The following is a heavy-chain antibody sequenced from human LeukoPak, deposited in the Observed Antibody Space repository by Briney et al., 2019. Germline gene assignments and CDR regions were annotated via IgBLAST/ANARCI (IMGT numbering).Heavy chain of an antibody. J-gene: IGHJ1*01. CDR3: ARDRYSSGQRGIGAEYFQH. Sequence: ASVKVSCKASGYTFTDYYMHWVRQAPGQGLEWMGWINPNSGGTNYAQKFQGRVTMTRDTSISTAYMELSRLRSDDTAVYYCARDRYSSGQRGIGAEYFQHWGQGTLVTVSS. V-gene: IGHV1-2*02. CDR1: GYTFTDYY. CDR2: INPNSGGT. D-gene: IGHD6-19*01.